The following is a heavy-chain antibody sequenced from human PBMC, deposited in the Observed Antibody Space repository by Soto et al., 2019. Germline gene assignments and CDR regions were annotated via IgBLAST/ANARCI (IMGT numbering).Heavy chain of an antibody. CDR1: GGSIRSYY. J-gene: IGHJ4*02. D-gene: IGHD1-26*01. CDR3: ARLGPPVAPFDY. V-gene: IGHV4-59*08. Sequence: QVQLQESGPGLVEPSETLSLTCTVSGGSIRSYYWSWIRQPPGKGLEWIGNIYYSGSTNYNPSLKRRXXRXVXXSKTQFSLKLSSVTAADTAVYYCARLGPPVAPFDYWGQGTLVTVSS. CDR2: IYYSGST.